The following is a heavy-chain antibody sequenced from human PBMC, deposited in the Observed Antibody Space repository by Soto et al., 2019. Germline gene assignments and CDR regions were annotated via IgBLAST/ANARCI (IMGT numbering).Heavy chain of an antibody. D-gene: IGHD3-16*02. CDR2: IYHSGST. Sequence: PSETLSLTCNVSGYSISSGYYWGWIRQPPGKGLEWIGSIYHSGSTYYNPSLKSRVTISVDTSKNQFSLKLSSVTAADTAVYYCASWDYVWGSYRYGTDYWGQGTLVTVSS. CDR1: GYSISSGYY. J-gene: IGHJ4*02. V-gene: IGHV4-38-2*02. CDR3: ASWDYVWGSYRYGTDY.